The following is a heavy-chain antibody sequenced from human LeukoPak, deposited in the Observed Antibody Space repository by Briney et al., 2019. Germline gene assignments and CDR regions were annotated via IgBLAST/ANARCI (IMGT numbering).Heavy chain of an antibody. D-gene: IGHD6-19*01. CDR1: GCTLTELS. J-gene: IGHJ4*02. V-gene: IGHV1-24*01. CDR2: FDPEDGET. Sequence: GASVKVSCKVSGCTLTELSMHWVRQAPGKGLEWMGGFDPEDGETIYAQKFQGRVTMTEDTSTDTAYMELSSLRSEDTAVYYCATGRSYSSGWYAGTGYFGYWGREPWSPSPQ. CDR3: ATGRSYSSGWYAGTGYFGY.